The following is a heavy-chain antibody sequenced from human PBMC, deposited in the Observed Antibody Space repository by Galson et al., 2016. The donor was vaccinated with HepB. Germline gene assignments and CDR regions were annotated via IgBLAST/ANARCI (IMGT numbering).Heavy chain of an antibody. V-gene: IGHV3-20*04. CDR3: ARAPYLYLAAAAYYFGY. CDR1: GFTFDDYG. D-gene: IGHD6-13*01. Sequence: SLRLSCAASGFTFDDYGMSWVRQTPGKGLEWVSGINWNGGSTGYADSVKGRFTISRDNAKNSLYLQMNSLRAEDTALYYCARAPYLYLAAAAYYFGYWGQGTLVTVSS. J-gene: IGHJ4*02. CDR2: INWNGGST.